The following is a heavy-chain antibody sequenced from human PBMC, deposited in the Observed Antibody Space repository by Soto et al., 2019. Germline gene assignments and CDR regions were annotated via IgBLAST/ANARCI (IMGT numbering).Heavy chain of an antibody. Sequence: SVKVSCKASGGTFSSYAIIWVRQAPGQGLEWMGGIIPIFGTANYAQKFQGRVTITADESTSTAYVELSSLRSEDTAVYYCASQTPGIGRYWYFDLWGRGTLVTVSS. CDR2: IIPIFGTA. CDR1: GGTFSSYA. J-gene: IGHJ2*01. V-gene: IGHV1-69*13. CDR3: ASQTPGIGRYWYFDL. D-gene: IGHD1-20*01.